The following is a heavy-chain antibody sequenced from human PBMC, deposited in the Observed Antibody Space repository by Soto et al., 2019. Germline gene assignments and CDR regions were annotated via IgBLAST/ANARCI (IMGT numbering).Heavy chain of an antibody. D-gene: IGHD2-21*02. V-gene: IGHV4-30-4*01. J-gene: IGHJ4*02. CDR1: GGSISSGDYY. CDR3: ARSRRLGVTFDY. Sequence: SETLSLTCTVSGGSISSGDYYWSWIRQPPGKGLEWIGYIYYSGSTYYNPSLKSRVTISVDTSKNQFSLKLSSVTAADTAVYYCARSRRLGVTFDYWGQGTLVTVSS. CDR2: IYYSGST.